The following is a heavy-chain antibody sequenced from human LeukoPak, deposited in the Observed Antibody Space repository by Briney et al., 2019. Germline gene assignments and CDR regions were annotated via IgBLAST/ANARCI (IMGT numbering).Heavy chain of an antibody. CDR3: AKDKGYNIPYCYYGMDV. V-gene: IGHV3-30*18. J-gene: IGHJ6*02. Sequence: GRSLRLSCAASGFTFSSYGMHGVRQAPGKGLEGGAGISYDGSNKYYADSVKGRFTISRDNYKNTLYLQMNSLRAEDTAVYYCAKDKGYNIPYCYYGMDVWGQGTTVTVSS. CDR2: ISYDGSNK. CDR1: GFTFSSYG. D-gene: IGHD5-18*01.